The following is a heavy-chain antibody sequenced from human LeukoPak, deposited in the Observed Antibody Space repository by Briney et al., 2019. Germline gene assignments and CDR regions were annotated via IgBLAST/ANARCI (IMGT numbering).Heavy chain of an antibody. J-gene: IGHJ4*02. CDR3: ARSEDSNSPFDY. D-gene: IGHD4-11*01. CDR1: GGSISSGGYY. Sequence: SETLSLTCTVSGGSISSGGYYWSWIRQPPGKGLEWIGYIYHSGSTYYNPSLKSRVTILVDRSKNQFSLKLSSVTAADTAVYYCARSEDSNSPFDYWGQGTLVTVSS. CDR2: IYHSGST. V-gene: IGHV4-30-2*01.